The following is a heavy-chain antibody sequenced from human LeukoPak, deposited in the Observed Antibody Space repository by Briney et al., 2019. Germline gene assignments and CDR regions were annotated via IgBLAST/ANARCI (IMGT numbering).Heavy chain of an antibody. CDR2: ISSSSSTI. CDR3: ARDLGGWNYEEPDY. J-gene: IGHJ4*02. Sequence: GGSLRLSCAASGFTFSSYSMNWVRQAPGRGLEWVSYISSSSSTIYYADSVKGRFTISRDNAKNSLYLQMNSLRAEDTAVYYCARDLGGWNYEEPDYWGQGTLVTVSS. V-gene: IGHV3-48*01. CDR1: GFTFSSYS. D-gene: IGHD1-7*01.